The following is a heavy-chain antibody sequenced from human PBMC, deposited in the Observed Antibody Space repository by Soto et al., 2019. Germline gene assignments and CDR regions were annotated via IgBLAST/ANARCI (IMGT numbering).Heavy chain of an antibody. CDR1: GGTFSSYA. V-gene: IGHV1-69*13. J-gene: IGHJ4*02. D-gene: IGHD5-12*01. CDR3: ARGRWLQLDQFDY. CDR2: IIPIFGTA. Sequence: SSVKGYCKASGGTFSSYAISWVRQAPGQGLEWMGGIIPIFGTANYAQKFQGRVTITADESTSTAYMELSSLRSEDTAVYYCARGRWLQLDQFDYWGQGTLVTVSS.